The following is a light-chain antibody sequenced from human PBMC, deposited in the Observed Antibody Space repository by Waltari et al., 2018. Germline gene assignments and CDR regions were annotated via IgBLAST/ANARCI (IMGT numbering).Light chain of an antibody. Sequence: DIQMTQSPSSLSASVGDRVTITCQASQDITNYLNWYQQKPEKAPKLLIYDATNLETGVRSRFSGSGSRTDFTFTISSLQPEDVATYYCQQYDNLPLTFGGGTKVEIK. CDR1: QDITNY. CDR2: DAT. V-gene: IGKV1-33*01. CDR3: QQYDNLPLT. J-gene: IGKJ4*01.